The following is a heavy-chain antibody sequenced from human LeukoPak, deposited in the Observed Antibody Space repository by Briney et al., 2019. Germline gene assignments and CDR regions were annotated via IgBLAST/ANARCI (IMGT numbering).Heavy chain of an antibody. CDR3: ARSSRELGGYAPWELMPPFDY. D-gene: IGHD1-7*01. CDR1: GITFSSYA. V-gene: IGHV3-23*01. J-gene: IGHJ4*02. CDR2: ISGSGRST. Sequence: PGGSLRLSCAASGITFSSYAMSWVRQAPGKGLEWVSGISGSGRSTYYADSVKGRFTISRVNSKNTLYLQMNSLRAEDTAVYYCARSSRELGGYAPWELMPPFDYWGQGTLVTVSS.